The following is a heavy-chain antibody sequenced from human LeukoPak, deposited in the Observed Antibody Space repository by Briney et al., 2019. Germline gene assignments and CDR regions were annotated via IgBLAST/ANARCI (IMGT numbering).Heavy chain of an antibody. V-gene: IGHV3-30*04. J-gene: IGHJ4*02. D-gene: IGHD3-3*01. CDR1: GFTFSSYA. CDR2: ISYDGSNK. CDR3: ARDGVYGLLSRFDY. Sequence: GRSLRLSCAASGFTFSSYAMHWVRQAPGKGLEWVAVISYDGSNKYYADSVKGRFTISRDNSKNTLYLQMNSLRAEGTAVYYCARDGVYGLLSRFDYWGQGTLVTVSS.